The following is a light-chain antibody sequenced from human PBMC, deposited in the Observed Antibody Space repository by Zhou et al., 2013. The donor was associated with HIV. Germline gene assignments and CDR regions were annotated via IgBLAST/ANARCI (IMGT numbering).Light chain of an antibody. CDR1: QSVGNNF. Sequence: EIVLTQSPGTLPLSPGERATLSCRASQSVGNNFLAWYQQKPGQAPRLLITGASGRATGIPDGFSGTGSGTDFTLTISRLEPEDFAVYYCQQYGSSPETFGQGTKLEIK. CDR3: QQYGSSPET. V-gene: IGKV3-20*01. CDR2: GAS. J-gene: IGKJ2*01.